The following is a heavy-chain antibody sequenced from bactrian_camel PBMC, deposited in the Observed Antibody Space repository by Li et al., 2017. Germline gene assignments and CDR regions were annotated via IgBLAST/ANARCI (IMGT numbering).Heavy chain of an antibody. V-gene: IGHV3S6*01. J-gene: IGHJ6*01. Sequence: HVQLVESGGGSVQAGGSLRLSCAFSGYTYSGHCMGWFRQAPGKEREGVAGIDMDGKTTYSDSAKGRFTITMSKGNGKNTHYLQMNNLEPEDSGTYYCVARHYIGDGGFCEGDAGYRGQGTQVTVS. CDR2: IDMDGKT. CDR3: VARHYIGDGGFCEGDAGY. D-gene: IGHD7*01. CDR1: GYTYSGHC.